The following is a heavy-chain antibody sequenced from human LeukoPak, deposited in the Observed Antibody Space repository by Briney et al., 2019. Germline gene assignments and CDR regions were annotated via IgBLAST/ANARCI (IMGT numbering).Heavy chain of an antibody. J-gene: IGHJ3*02. Sequence: ASVKVSCKASGYTFTSYDINWVRQATGQGLEWMGWMNPNSGNTGYAQKLQGRVTMTTDTSTSTAYMELRSLRSDDTAVYYCARTGEGGAFDIWGQGTMVTVSS. CDR3: ARTGEGGAFDI. V-gene: IGHV1-8*02. D-gene: IGHD4-17*01. CDR2: MNPNSGNT. CDR1: GYTFTSYD.